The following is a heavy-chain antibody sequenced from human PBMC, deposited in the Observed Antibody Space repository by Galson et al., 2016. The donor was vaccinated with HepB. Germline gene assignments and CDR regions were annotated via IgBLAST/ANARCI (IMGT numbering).Heavy chain of an antibody. V-gene: IGHV3-30*18. CDR1: GFTFSSYG. CDR3: AKDRRYYDSSGYFWEGYYYDGMDV. J-gene: IGHJ6*02. CDR2: ISYDGSDK. Sequence: RLSCAASGFTFSSYGMHWVRQAPGKGLEWVAVISYDGSDKYYADSVKGRFTIPRDNSKNTLYLQMNSLRPEDTAVYYCAKDRRYYDSSGYFWEGYYYDGMDVWGQGTTVTVSS. D-gene: IGHD3-22*01.